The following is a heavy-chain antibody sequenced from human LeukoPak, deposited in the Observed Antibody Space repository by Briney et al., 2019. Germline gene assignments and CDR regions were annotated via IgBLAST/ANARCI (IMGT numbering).Heavy chain of an antibody. V-gene: IGHV1-18*01. J-gene: IGHJ6*02. CDR1: GYPFTNYG. Sequence: ASVKVSCKASGYPFTNYGTSWVRQAHGQGLEWMGWISGYNGNTNSAQRVQGRVTMTTDTSTSTAYMELRSLRSDDTAVYYCVRDRGEWIDQYYGMDVWGQGTTVTVSS. CDR3: VRDRGEWIDQYYGMDV. D-gene: IGHD3-10*01. CDR2: ISGYNGNT.